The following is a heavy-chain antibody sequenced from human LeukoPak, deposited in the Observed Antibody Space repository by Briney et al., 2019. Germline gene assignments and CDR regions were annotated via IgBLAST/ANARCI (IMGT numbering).Heavy chain of an antibody. J-gene: IGHJ5*02. CDR3: ARAGGHCSSTPCYINWSDP. CDR2: IWSDGTTE. CDR1: GFTLSRSA. Sequence: GGSLRLSCAASGFTLSRSAMHWVRQAPGKGLEWVAVIWSDGTTEKYADSVKGRFTISRDSSTNTLFLQMNSLRAEDTAVYYCARAGGHCSSTPCYINWSDPWGQGTLVTVSS. D-gene: IGHD2-2*02. V-gene: IGHV3-33*02.